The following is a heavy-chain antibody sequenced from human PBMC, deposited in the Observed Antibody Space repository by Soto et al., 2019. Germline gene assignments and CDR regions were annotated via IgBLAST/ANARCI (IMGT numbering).Heavy chain of an antibody. CDR2: ISFDGSNK. Sequence: QVQLVESGGGVVQPGRSLRLACAASGFTFSIYTFHWVRQAPGKGLEWVAVISFDGSNKYYGDSVKGRFTISRDNSKNTLYLQMNSLRVEDTADYYCARDYSTTAPFDYWGQGTLVSVSS. V-gene: IGHV3-30-3*01. CDR3: ARDYSTTAPFDY. J-gene: IGHJ4*02. CDR1: GFTFSIYT. D-gene: IGHD2-21*01.